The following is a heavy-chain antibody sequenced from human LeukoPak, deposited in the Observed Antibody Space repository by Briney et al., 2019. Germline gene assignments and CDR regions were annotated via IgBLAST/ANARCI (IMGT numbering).Heavy chain of an antibody. CDR2: TVSEIDGGTT. D-gene: IGHD1-7*01. CDR3: TTDEDWNYARKDV. V-gene: IGHV3-15*04. J-gene: IGHJ6*02. Sequence: SGGSLRLSCAASGFTINYAWMSWVRQVPGKGLEWVGQTVSEIDGGTTDYAAPVKGSFPISRDDSKSTLYLQMNSLKIEDTAVYYCTTDEDWNYARKDVWGQGATVIVSS. CDR1: GFTINYAW.